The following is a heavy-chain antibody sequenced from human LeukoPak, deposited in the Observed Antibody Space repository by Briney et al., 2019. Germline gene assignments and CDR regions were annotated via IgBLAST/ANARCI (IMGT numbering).Heavy chain of an antibody. CDR1: GYSFTSYW. J-gene: IGHJ6*03. CDR3: ARLGLYYYGSGSANYYYYYYMDV. CDR2: IYPSDSDT. D-gene: IGHD3-10*01. Sequence: GESLKISCKGSGYSFTSYWIGWVRQMPGKGLEWMGIIYPSDSDTRYSPSFQGQVTISADKSISTAYLQWSSLKASDTAMYYCARLGLYYYGSGSANYYYYYYMDVWGKGTTVTISS. V-gene: IGHV5-51*01.